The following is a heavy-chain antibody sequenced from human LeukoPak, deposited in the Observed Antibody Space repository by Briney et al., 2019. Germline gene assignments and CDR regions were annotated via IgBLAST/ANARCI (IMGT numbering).Heavy chain of an antibody. Sequence: GGSLRLSCAASGXTFSSYEMNWVRQAPGKGLEWVSYSSSSGSTIYYADSVKGRFTISRDNAKNSLYLQMNSLRAEDTAVYYCAREHCSSTSCSYFDYWGQGTLVTVSS. CDR3: AREHCSSTSCSYFDY. CDR2: SSSSGSTI. V-gene: IGHV3-48*03. D-gene: IGHD2-2*01. CDR1: GXTFSSYE. J-gene: IGHJ4*02.